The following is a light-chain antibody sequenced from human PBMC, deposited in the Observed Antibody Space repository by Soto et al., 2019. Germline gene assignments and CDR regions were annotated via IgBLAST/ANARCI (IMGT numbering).Light chain of an antibody. J-gene: IGKJ5*01. CDR1: QSVSSN. CDR2: GAS. V-gene: IGKV3-15*01. CDR3: QQYNSWPPIT. Sequence: EIVMTQSLATLSVSPGERATLSCRASQSVSSNLAWYQQKPGQAPRLLIYGASTRATGIPARFSGSGSGTEFTLTISSLQSEDFAVYYCQQYNSWPPITFGQGRRLEIK.